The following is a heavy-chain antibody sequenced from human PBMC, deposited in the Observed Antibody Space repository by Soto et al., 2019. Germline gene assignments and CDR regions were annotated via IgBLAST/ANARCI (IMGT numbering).Heavy chain of an antibody. J-gene: IGHJ6*02. Sequence: PGGSLRLSCAASGFTFSSYSMNWVRQAPGKGLEWVSYISSSSSTIYYADSVKGRFTISRDNAKNSLYLQMNSLRDEDTAVYYCARDHRTTVVSYYYYGMDVWGQGTTVTVSS. D-gene: IGHD4-17*01. V-gene: IGHV3-48*02. CDR1: GFTFSSYS. CDR2: ISSSSSTI. CDR3: ARDHRTTVVSYYYYGMDV.